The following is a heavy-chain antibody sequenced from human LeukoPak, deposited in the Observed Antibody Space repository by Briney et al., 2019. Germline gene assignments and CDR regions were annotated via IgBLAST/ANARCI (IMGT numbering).Heavy chain of an antibody. CDR3: ARDDNYGTFDY. Sequence: PSETLSLTCAVSGDSISSDIWWNWVRQPPGKGLEWIGEIHHSGGIDYNPSLKSRVTISVDTSKNQFSLKLSSVTAADTAVYYCARDDNYGTFDYWGQGTLVTVSS. J-gene: IGHJ4*02. CDR1: GDSISSDIW. CDR2: IHHSGGI. V-gene: IGHV4-4*02. D-gene: IGHD4-17*01.